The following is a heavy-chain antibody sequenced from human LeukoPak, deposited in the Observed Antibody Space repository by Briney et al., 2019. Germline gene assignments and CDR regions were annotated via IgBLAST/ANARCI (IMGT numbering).Heavy chain of an antibody. J-gene: IGHJ4*02. CDR3: AVWFGELFRFDY. Sequence: SQTLSLTCTVSGGSISSGDYYWSWIRQPPGKGLEWIGYIYYSGSTYYNPSLKSRVTISVDTSKNQFSLKLSSVTAADTAVYYCAVWFGELFRFDYWGQGTLVTVSS. D-gene: IGHD3-10*01. V-gene: IGHV4-30-4*01. CDR1: GGSISSGDYY. CDR2: IYYSGST.